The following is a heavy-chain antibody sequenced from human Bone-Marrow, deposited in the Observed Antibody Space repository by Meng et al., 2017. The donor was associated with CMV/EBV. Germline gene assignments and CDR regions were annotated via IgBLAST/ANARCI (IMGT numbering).Heavy chain of an antibody. V-gene: IGHV3-66*02. Sequence: GGSLRLSCVVSGFSVRSYYVSWVRQAPGKVPEWLSVIDLNGVTHDADSARGRFTIPKDIFKNMFYLQMTSLIIEDTAVYYCVRGHSGDYWGQGTLVTVYS. J-gene: IGHJ4*02. CDR1: GFSVRSYY. CDR2: IDLNGVT. D-gene: IGHD5-18*01. CDR3: VRGHSGDY.